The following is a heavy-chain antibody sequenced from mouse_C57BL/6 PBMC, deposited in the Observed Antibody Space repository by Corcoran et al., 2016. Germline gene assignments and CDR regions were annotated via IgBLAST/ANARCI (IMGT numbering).Heavy chain of an antibody. CDR1: GYSITSGYY. J-gene: IGHJ1*03. CDR2: ISYDGSN. CDR3: AFDV. V-gene: IGHV3-6*01. Sequence: DVQLQESGPGLVKPSQSLSLTCSVTGYSITSGYYWNWIRQFPGNKLEWMGYISYDGSNNYNPSLKNRISITRDTSKNQVFLKLNSVTTEDTATYYCAFDVWGTGTTVTVSS.